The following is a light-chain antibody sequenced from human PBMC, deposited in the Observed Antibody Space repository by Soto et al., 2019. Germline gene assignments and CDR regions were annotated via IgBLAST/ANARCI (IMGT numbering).Light chain of an antibody. V-gene: IGKV2-30*01. CDR2: KVS. J-gene: IGKJ2*03. CDR1: QSLVYRDGNTY. Sequence: VVLTQSPLSLPVTLGQPASISCRSSQSLVYRDGNTYLNWFQQRPGQSPRRLIYKVSDRDSGVPHRFSGSGSGTDFTRKISRVEVDDVGVYYCMQGTRWPPYSFGQGTKLEIK. CDR3: MQGTRWPPYS.